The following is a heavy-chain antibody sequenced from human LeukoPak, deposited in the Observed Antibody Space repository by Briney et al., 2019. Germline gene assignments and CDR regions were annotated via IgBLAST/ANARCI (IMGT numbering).Heavy chain of an antibody. CDR2: IISSISYT. CDR1: GFTVSSYC. CDR3: ARDGYCSSTSCWAMYYYYGMDV. V-gene: IGHV3-21*01. Sequence: GRSLRPSCPPSGFTVSSYCMNWVSQAPRNWREWVSSIISSISYTYYADSGKGRFTISRDNAKNSLYLQMNSLRAEDTAVYYCARDGYCSSTSCWAMYYYYGMDVWGKGTTVTVSS. D-gene: IGHD2-2*03. J-gene: IGHJ6*04.